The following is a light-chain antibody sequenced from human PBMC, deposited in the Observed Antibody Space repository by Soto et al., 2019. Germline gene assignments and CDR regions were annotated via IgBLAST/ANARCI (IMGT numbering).Light chain of an antibody. Sequence: DIILTQSPVTLSVSPGDGATLSCRASQSFGTNLGWYQQKSGQAPRLLIYGTSIRATGIPARFSGSWSGTEFNLTISSLQSEDLAVDYCQKYDTWPLTFGRGTKVEIK. CDR2: GTS. CDR1: QSFGTN. J-gene: IGKJ4*01. V-gene: IGKV3-15*01. CDR3: QKYDTWPLT.